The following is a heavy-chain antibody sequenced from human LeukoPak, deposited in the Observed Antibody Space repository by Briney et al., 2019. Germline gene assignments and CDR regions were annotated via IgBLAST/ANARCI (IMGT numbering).Heavy chain of an antibody. CDR1: GYTFTGYY. J-gene: IGHJ4*02. CDR3: ARGGGGQYSSSWYYFDY. D-gene: IGHD6-13*01. CDR2: INPNSGGT. V-gene: IGHV1-2*02. Sequence: GASVKVSCKASGYTFTGYYMHWVRQAPGQGLEWMGWINPNSGGTNYAQKFQGRVTMTRDTSISTAYMELSRLRSDDTAVYYCARGGGGQYSSSWYYFDYRGQGTLVTVSS.